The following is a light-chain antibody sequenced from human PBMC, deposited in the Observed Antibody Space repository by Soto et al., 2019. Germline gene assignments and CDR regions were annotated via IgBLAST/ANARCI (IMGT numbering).Light chain of an antibody. Sequence: QSVLTQPPSASGTPGQRVTISCSGSNSNIGSNTVNWYQQLPGTAPKLLIYDNNKRPSGVPGRFSDSKSGTSASLAISGLQSEDEADSYCASWDDRLNGVIFGGGTKLTVL. CDR1: NSNIGSNT. CDR3: ASWDDRLNGVI. J-gene: IGLJ2*01. V-gene: IGLV1-44*01. CDR2: DNN.